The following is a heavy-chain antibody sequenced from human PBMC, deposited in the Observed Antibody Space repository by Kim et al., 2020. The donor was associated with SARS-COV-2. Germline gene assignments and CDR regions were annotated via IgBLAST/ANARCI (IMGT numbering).Heavy chain of an antibody. CDR1: GGSISSSSYY. Sequence: SETLSLTCTVSGGSISSSSYYWGWIRQPPGKGLEWIGSIYYSGSTYYNPSLKSRVTISVDTSKNQFSLKLSSVTAADTAVYYCARRNYYDSSGYYLDPDYWGQGTLVTVSS. D-gene: IGHD3-22*01. CDR2: IYYSGST. V-gene: IGHV4-39*01. J-gene: IGHJ4*02. CDR3: ARRNYYDSSGYYLDPDY.